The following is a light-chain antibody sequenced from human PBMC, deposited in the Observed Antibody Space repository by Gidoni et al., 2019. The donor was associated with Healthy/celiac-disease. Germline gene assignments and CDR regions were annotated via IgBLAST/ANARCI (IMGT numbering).Light chain of an antibody. CDR3: QQRSNWPPGCS. Sequence: EIVLTQSPAPLSLSPGERATLSCRASQSVSSYLAWYQQKPGQAPRLLIYDASTRATGIPARFSGSGSGTDFTLTISSLEPEDFAVYYCQQRSNWPPGCSFGQGTKLEIK. J-gene: IGKJ2*04. V-gene: IGKV3-11*01. CDR1: QSVSSY. CDR2: DAS.